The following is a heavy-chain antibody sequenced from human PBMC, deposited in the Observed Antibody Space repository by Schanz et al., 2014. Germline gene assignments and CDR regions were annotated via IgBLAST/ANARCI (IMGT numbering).Heavy chain of an antibody. CDR2: IIPILGIA. CDR3: ARGYGDSPTDF. V-gene: IGHV1-69*02. Sequence: QVQLVQSGAEVKKPGSSMKVSCKASGGTFNSYTINWVRQAPGQGLEWMGRIIPILGIANYAQKFQGSVTITADRSTSTAYMELSSLRSEDTAVYYCARGYGDSPTDFWGQGTLVTVSS. J-gene: IGHJ4*02. CDR1: GGTFNSYT. D-gene: IGHD4-17*01.